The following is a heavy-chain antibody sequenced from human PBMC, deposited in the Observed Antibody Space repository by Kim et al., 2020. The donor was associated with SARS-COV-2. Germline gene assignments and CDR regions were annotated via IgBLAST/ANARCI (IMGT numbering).Heavy chain of an antibody. J-gene: IGHJ4*02. D-gene: IGHD6-13*01. CDR3: ARDEQQLFDF. V-gene: IGHV3-7*01. Sequence: GGSLRLSCAASGFTFSGYWMSWVRQAPGKGLEWVANINQDGSEKYYVDSVKGRFTISRDNAKSSLYLQMNSLRAEDTAVYYCARDEQQLFDFWGQGTLV. CDR1: GFTFSGYW. CDR2: INQDGSEK.